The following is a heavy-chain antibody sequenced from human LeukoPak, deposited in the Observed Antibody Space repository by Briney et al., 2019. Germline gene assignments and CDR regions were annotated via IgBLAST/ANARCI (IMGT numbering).Heavy chain of an antibody. CDR1: GGTFSSYA. CDR2: IIPIFGTA. Sequence: SVKVSCKASGGTFSSYAISWVRQAPGQGLEWMGGIIPIFGTANYAQKFQGRVTITADESTSTAYMELNSLRSEDTAVYYCARGSYVEYGLYYYYYMDVWGKGTAVTVSS. CDR3: ARGSYVEYGLYYYYYMDV. V-gene: IGHV1-69*13. D-gene: IGHD2-2*01. J-gene: IGHJ6*03.